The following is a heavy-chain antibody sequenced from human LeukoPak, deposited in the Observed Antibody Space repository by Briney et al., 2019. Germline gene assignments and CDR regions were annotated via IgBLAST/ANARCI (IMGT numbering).Heavy chain of an antibody. CDR1: GGSISSYY. CDR3: ARGRGGNYASRGYYYYYMDV. Sequence: SETLSLTCTVSGGSISSYYWSWIRQPPGKGLEGSVNIYYSGTTNYNPSLKSRVSMSVDTSKNQFSLKLSSVTAADTAVYYCARGRGGNYASRGYYYYYMDVWGKGTTVTVSS. CDR2: IYYSGTT. V-gene: IGHV4-59*12. D-gene: IGHD4-11*01. J-gene: IGHJ6*03.